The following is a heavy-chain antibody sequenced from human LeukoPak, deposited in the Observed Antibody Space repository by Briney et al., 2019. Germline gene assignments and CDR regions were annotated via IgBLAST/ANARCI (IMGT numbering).Heavy chain of an antibody. Sequence: VGSLSLSCAASQFVFCDYYMSCIRGAPERGLGWGSYISDSGSTIYYADSVKGRFTISRDNVKNSLYLQMNGLRAEDTAVYYCAREMEGDYGSGTFFDLWGQGNMVTVSS. CDR3: AREMEGDYGSGTFFDL. J-gene: IGHJ4*02. D-gene: IGHD3-10*01. V-gene: IGHV3-11*01. CDR1: QFVFCDYY. CDR2: ISDSGSTI.